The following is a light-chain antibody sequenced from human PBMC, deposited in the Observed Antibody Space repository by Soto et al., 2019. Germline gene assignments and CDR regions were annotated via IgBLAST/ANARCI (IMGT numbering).Light chain of an antibody. V-gene: IGKV1-39*01. Sequence: DIQMTQSPSSLSASVGDRVTITCRASQMITTYLNWYQQRPGKAHSLLIYAATYLRSGVPSRFSGSGSGTEFTLTIDGLQPDDFATYFCHQIHTTPWTFGPGTKVEIK. J-gene: IGKJ1*01. CDR1: QMITTY. CDR2: AAT. CDR3: HQIHTTPWT.